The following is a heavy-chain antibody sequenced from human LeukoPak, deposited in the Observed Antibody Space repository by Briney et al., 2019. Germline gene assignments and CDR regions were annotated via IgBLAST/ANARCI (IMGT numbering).Heavy chain of an antibody. D-gene: IGHD3-9*01. V-gene: IGHV4-39*01. CDR3: ARLLASQIDYYFDY. CDR1: GGSISSSSYY. Sequence: SETLSLTCTVSGGSISSSSYYWGWIRQPPGKGLEWIGSIYYSGSTYYNPSLKSRVTISVDTSKNQFSLKLSSVTAADTAVYYCARLLASQIDYYFDYWGQGTLVTVSS. CDR2: IYYSGST. J-gene: IGHJ4*02.